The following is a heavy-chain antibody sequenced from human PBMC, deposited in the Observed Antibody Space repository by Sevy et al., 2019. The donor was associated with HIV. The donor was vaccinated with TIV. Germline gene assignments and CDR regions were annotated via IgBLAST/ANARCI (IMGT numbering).Heavy chain of an antibody. D-gene: IGHD6-19*01. CDR1: GFIFSSYG. J-gene: IGHJ4*02. Sequence: GGSLRLSCAASGFIFSSYGMNWVRQAPGKGLEWISYISNSGSALYYSDSVKGRFTISRDNAKNSLYLQMNSLRAEDTAVYYCARDLPPSATTVAHFDNWGQGTLVTVSS. V-gene: IGHV3-48*03. CDR2: ISNSGSAL. CDR3: ARDLPPSATTVAHFDN.